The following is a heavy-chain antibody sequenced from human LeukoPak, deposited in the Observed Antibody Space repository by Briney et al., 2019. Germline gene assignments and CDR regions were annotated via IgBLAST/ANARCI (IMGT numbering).Heavy chain of an antibody. CDR3: GRYYYGSSGYYYGGGYFQH. CDR2: ISYDGSNK. J-gene: IGHJ1*01. D-gene: IGHD3-22*01. CDR1: GFTFSSYA. V-gene: IGHV3-30-3*01. Sequence: PGGSLRLSCAASGFTFSSYAMHWVRQAPGKGLEWVAVISYDGSNKYYADPVKGRFTISRDNSKNTLYLQMNSLRAEDTAVYYCGRYYYGSSGYYYGGGYFQHWGQGTLVSVSS.